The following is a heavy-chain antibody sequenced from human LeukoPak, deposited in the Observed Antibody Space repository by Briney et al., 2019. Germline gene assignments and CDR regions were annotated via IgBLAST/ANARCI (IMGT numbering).Heavy chain of an antibody. Sequence: GASVKVSCKASGYTFTSYGISWVRQAPGQGLEWMGWISAYNGNTNYAQKLQGRVTMTTDTSTSTAYMELRSLSSDATAVYYCARDLGIAVAGTVVDYWGQGTLVTVSS. V-gene: IGHV1-18*01. CDR1: GYTFTSYG. J-gene: IGHJ4*02. CDR3: ARDLGIAVAGTVVDY. CDR2: ISAYNGNT. D-gene: IGHD6-19*01.